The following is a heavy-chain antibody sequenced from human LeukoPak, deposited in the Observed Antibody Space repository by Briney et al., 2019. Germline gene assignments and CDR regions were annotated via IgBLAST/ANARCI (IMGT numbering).Heavy chain of an antibody. D-gene: IGHD5-24*01. Sequence: GGSLRLSCAASALIFSSYGMHWVRQAPGKGLEWVAVISYVGSDKYYTDSVRGRFTISRDNSKTTLYLQMNSLRTEDTAVYYCAKGGEMGTIRGYFDYLGQGTLVTVSS. V-gene: IGHV3-30*18. CDR1: ALIFSSYG. CDR3: AKGGEMGTIRGYFDY. CDR2: ISYVGSDK. J-gene: IGHJ4*02.